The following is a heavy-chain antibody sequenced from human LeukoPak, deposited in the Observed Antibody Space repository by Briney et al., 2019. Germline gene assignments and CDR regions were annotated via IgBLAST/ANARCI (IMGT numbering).Heavy chain of an antibody. Sequence: SETLSLTCTVSGGSISSSSYYWGWIRQPPGKGLEWIGSIYYSGSTYYNPSLESRVTISVDTSKNQFSLKLSSVTAADTAVYYCARRGIWTPDFDYWGQGTLVTVSS. V-gene: IGHV4-39*01. D-gene: IGHD2-15*01. CDR3: ARRGIWTPDFDY. CDR1: GGSISSSSYY. CDR2: IYYSGST. J-gene: IGHJ4*02.